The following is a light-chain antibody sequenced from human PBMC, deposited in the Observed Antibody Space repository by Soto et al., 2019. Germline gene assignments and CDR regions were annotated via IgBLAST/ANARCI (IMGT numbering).Light chain of an antibody. CDR2: EVS. CDR1: SSDVGGYNY. V-gene: IGLV2-14*01. CDR3: SSYTSSSTWV. J-gene: IGLJ3*02. Sequence: QSALTQPASVSGSPGQSITISCTGTSSDVGGYNYVSWYQQHPGKAPKLMIYEVSTRPSGVSNRFSGSNYGNTASLTISGLQAEDEADYYCSSYTSSSTWVFGGGTQVTVL.